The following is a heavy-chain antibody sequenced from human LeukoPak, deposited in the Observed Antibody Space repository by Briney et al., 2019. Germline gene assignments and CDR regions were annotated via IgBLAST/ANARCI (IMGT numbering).Heavy chain of an antibody. CDR3: ARDFYPIVDITGAGFDP. V-gene: IGHV4-30-4*01. CDR1: GGSIKSFDYY. CDR2: IYYSGST. D-gene: IGHD3-22*01. J-gene: IGHJ5*02. Sequence: PSETLSLTCTVSGGSIKSFDYYWSWIRQSPGKGLEWIGYIYYSGSTYYNPSLKSRVTISEDTSRNQFSLKLSSVTAADTAVYYCARDFYPIVDITGAGFDPWGQGTLVTVSS.